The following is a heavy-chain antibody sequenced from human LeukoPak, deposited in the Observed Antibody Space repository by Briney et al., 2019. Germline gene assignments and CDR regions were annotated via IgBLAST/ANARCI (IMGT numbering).Heavy chain of an antibody. V-gene: IGHV5-10-1*01. CDR1: GYSFTSYW. CDR2: IDPSDSYT. Sequence: GESLRISCKGSGYSFTSYWISWVRQMPGKGLEWMGRIDPSDSYTNYSPSFQGHVTISADKSISTAYLQWGSLKASDTAMYYCAATYYDILTGRRKDYYFDYWGQGTLVTVSS. CDR3: AATYYDILTGRRKDYYFDY. D-gene: IGHD3-9*01. J-gene: IGHJ4*02.